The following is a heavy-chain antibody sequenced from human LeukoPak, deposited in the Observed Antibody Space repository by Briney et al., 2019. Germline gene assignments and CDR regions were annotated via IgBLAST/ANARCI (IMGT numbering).Heavy chain of an antibody. V-gene: IGHV1-18*01. D-gene: IGHD2-15*01. J-gene: IGHJ6*03. CDR2: ISAYNGNT. CDR1: GYTFTSYG. CDR3: ARLYCSGGSCYPYYYYYYMDV. Sequence: ASVKVSCKASGYTFTSYGISWVRQAPGQGLEWMGWISAYNGNTNYAQKLQGRVTMTTDTSTSTAYMELRSLRSDDTAVYYCARLYCSGGSCYPYYYYYYMDVWGKGTTVTVSS.